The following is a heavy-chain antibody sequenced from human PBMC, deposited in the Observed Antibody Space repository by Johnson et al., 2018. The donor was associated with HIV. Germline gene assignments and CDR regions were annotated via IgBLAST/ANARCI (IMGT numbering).Heavy chain of an antibody. CDR3: AKSTSQLGSAFDI. V-gene: IGHV3-30*02. J-gene: IGHJ3*02. D-gene: IGHD2-2*01. CDR2: IRYDGSNK. CDR1: GFTFSNYA. Sequence: QVQLVESGGGLVQPGGSLRLSCAASGFTFSNYAMHWVRQAPGKGLEWVAFIRYDGSNKYYAGSVKGRFTISRDNSKNTLYLQMNSLRAEDTAVYCCAKSTSQLGSAFDIWGQGTMVTVSS.